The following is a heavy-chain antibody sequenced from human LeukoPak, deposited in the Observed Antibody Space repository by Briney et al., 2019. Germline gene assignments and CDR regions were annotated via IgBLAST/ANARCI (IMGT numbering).Heavy chain of an antibody. CDR1: GFTSSGYW. CDR3: ARAYYYYNMDV. V-gene: IGHV3-74*01. J-gene: IGHJ6*03. Sequence: GGSLRLSCAASGFTSSGYWMHWVRQAPGKGLVWVSRCNNDGTTTNYADSVKGRFIVSRDKAKNTLYLQMNSLRAEDTAVYYCARAYYYYNMDVWGKGTTVTVSS. CDR2: CNNDGTTT.